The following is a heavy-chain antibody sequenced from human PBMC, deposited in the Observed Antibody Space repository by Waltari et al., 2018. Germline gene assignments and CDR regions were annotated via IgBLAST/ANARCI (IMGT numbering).Heavy chain of an antibody. D-gene: IGHD4-17*01. CDR2: ISSSGPSI. J-gene: IGHJ4*02. V-gene: IGHV3-48*03. CDR3: SRVWGVTTSNF. Sequence: EVQLVESGGGLVQPGGSLRRSCAASAFSLSDYGLNWFRQAPEKGLDWLSFISSSGPSIPYAHSVKGRFTVSSDKTKTSLSLEVNHLRAGDTAVYYCSRVWGVTTSNFWRQGTLVTVS. CDR1: AFSLSDYG.